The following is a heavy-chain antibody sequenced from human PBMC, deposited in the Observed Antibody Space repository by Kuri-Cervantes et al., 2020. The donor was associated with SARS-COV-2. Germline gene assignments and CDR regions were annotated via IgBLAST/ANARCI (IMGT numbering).Heavy chain of an antibody. CDR3: AREGAISGAFDI. J-gene: IGHJ3*02. Sequence: GGSLRLSCAASGFTFSSYAMHWVRQAPGKGLEWVAVISYDGSNKYYADSVKGRFTISRDNSKNTLYLQMNSLGAEDTAVYYCAREGAISGAFDIWGQGTMVTVSS. CDR1: GFTFSSYA. CDR2: ISYDGSNK. V-gene: IGHV3-30-3*01. D-gene: IGHD3-10*01.